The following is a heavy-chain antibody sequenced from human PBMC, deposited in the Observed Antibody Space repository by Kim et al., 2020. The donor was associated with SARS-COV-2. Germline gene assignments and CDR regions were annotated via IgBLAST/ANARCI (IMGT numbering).Heavy chain of an antibody. V-gene: IGHV3-33*05. Sequence: GGSLRLSCAASGFTFRSYGMHWVRQAPGKGLEWVAVISYDGSNKYYADSVKGRFTISRDNSKNTLYLQMNSLRAEDTAVYYCARDPTYYDILTGYYYPYCYYGMDVWGQGTTVTVSS. D-gene: IGHD3-9*01. CDR1: GFTFRSYG. J-gene: IGHJ6*02. CDR3: ARDPTYYDILTGYYYPYCYYGMDV. CDR2: ISYDGSNK.